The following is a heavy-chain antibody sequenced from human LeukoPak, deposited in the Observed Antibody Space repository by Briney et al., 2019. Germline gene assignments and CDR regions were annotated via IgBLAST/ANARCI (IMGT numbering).Heavy chain of an antibody. V-gene: IGHV4-59*08. CDR2: IYYTGNT. J-gene: IGHJ4*02. D-gene: IGHD1-26*01. CDR1: GVSISNHY. CDR3: ARSGTESGSYRRFDS. Sequence: SETLSLTCTVSGVSISNHYSSWIRQPPGKGLEWIGYIYYTGNTNYNPSLKSRVTISEDISKNQVSLRLSSVTAADTAVYYCARSGTESGSYRRFDSWGQGTLVTVSS.